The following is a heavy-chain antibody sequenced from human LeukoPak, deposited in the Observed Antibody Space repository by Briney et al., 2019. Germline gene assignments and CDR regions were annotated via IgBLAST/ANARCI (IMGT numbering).Heavy chain of an antibody. D-gene: IGHD5-24*01. CDR1: GFTFSSSA. CDR3: TRAPDGPDY. V-gene: IGHV3-23*01. Sequence: GGSLRLSCAASGFTFSSSAMSWVRQVPGKGLEWVSGISASGGSTYYADSVRGRFTISRDNSKNTLYVQMNSLRDEDTAVYYCTRAPDGPDYWGQGTLVTVSS. CDR2: ISASGGST. J-gene: IGHJ4*02.